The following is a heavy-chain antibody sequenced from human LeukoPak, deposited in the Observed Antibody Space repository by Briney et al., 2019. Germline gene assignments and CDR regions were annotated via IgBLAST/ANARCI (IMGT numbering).Heavy chain of an antibody. CDR2: IAASGST. V-gene: IGHV3-48*04. Sequence: GGSLRLSCAASGFTFSSYSMNWVRQAPGKGLEWVSSIAASGSTYYLDSVKGRFTISRDNAKNSLYLQMNSLRAEDTAVYYCARWDIAVAEVGWGQGTLVTVSS. D-gene: IGHD6-19*01. CDR3: ARWDIAVAEVG. CDR1: GFTFSSYS. J-gene: IGHJ4*02.